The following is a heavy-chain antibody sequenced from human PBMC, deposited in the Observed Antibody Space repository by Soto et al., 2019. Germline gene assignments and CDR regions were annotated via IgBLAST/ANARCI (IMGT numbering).Heavy chain of an antibody. J-gene: IGHJ3*02. Sequence: SETLSLTCTVSGGSISSGGYYWSWIRQHPGKGLEWIGYIYYSGSTYYNPSLKSRVTISVGTSKNQFSLKLSSVTAADTAVYYCARAYYGSGSSNDAFDIWGQGTMVTVSS. CDR2: IYYSGST. V-gene: IGHV4-31*03. D-gene: IGHD3-10*01. CDR3: ARAYYGSGSSNDAFDI. CDR1: GGSISSGGYY.